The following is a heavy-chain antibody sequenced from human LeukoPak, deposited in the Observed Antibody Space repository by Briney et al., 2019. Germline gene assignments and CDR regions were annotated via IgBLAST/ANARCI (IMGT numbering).Heavy chain of an antibody. D-gene: IGHD2-2*01. CDR1: GGSISIYY. CDR2: IYYSGST. V-gene: IGHV4-59*01. CDR3: ARGGSSTSWGWFDP. J-gene: IGHJ5*02. Sequence: PSETLSLTCTVSGGSISIYYWSWIRQPPGKGLEWIGYIYYSGSTNYNPSLKSRVTISVDTSKNQFSLKLSSVTAADTAVYYCARGGSSTSWGWFDPWGQGTLVTVSS.